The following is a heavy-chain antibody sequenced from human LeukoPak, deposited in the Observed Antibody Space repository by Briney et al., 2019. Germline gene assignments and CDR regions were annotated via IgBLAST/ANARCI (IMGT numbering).Heavy chain of an antibody. CDR1: GGTFSSYA. Sequence: SVKVSCKASGGTFSSYAISWVREAPGQGLEWMGGIIPIFGTANYAQKFQGRVTITADESTSTAYMELSGLRSEDTAVYYCARATMVRGVITPPHYYYYGMDVWGQGTTVTVSS. CDR2: IIPIFGTA. V-gene: IGHV1-69*01. D-gene: IGHD3-10*01. CDR3: ARATMVRGVITPPHYYYYGMDV. J-gene: IGHJ6*02.